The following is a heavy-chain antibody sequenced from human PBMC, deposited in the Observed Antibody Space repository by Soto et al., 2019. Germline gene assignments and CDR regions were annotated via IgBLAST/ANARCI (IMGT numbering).Heavy chain of an antibody. D-gene: IGHD2-15*01. CDR2: IYYSGST. Sequence: QVQLQESGPGLVKPSQTLSLTCTVSGGSISSGGYYWSWIRQHPGKGLEWIGYIYYSGSTYYNPSLKSRVTISVDTSKNKFSLKLSSVTAADTAVYYCARSVVVAASPFDYWGQGTLVTVSS. J-gene: IGHJ4*02. CDR3: ARSVVVAASPFDY. CDR1: GGSISSGGYY. V-gene: IGHV4-31*03.